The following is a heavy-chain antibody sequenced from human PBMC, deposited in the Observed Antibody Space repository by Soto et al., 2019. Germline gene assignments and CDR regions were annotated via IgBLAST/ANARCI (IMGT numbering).Heavy chain of an antibody. J-gene: IGHJ3*02. CDR3: ARGYGDYIPDAFNI. D-gene: IGHD4-17*01. V-gene: IGHV3-21*01. CDR1: GFTFSSYS. CDR2: ITTYSTSI. Sequence: EVQLVESGGCLVKPGGSLRLACAASGFTFSSYSMNWVRQAPGEGLEWVSSITTYSTSIYYADSVKGRFTISRDNAKNSLFLQMNSLRAEDTAVYYCARGYGDYIPDAFNIWGQGTMVTVSS.